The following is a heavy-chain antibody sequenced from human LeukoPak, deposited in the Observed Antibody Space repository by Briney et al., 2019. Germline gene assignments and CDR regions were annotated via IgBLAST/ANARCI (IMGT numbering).Heavy chain of an antibody. Sequence: SVKVSCKASGGTVSSYAISWVRQAPGQGREWMGGIIPICGTANYAQKFQGRVTITADESTSTAYMELSSLRSEDTAMYYCARSGDLLLENWFDPWGQGTLVTVSS. CDR3: ARSGDLLLENWFDP. CDR1: GGTVSSYA. J-gene: IGHJ5*02. D-gene: IGHD1-1*01. CDR2: IIPICGTA. V-gene: IGHV1-69*01.